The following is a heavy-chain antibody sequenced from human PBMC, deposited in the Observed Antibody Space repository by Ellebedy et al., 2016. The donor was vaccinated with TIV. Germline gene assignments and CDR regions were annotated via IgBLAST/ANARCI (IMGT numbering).Heavy chain of an antibody. D-gene: IGHD3-22*01. CDR3: ARAPGDYSESRGYFYT. Sequence: SETLSLTCAVSGGSISTGDWWSWVRQPPGTGLEWIGEIYHSGSTIYNPSLNSRLTILVDKSKNHFSLRLSSVTAADTAVYFCARAPGDYSESRGYFYTWGQGTLVTVSS. V-gene: IGHV4-4*02. CDR1: GGSISTGDW. J-gene: IGHJ4*02. CDR2: IYHSGST.